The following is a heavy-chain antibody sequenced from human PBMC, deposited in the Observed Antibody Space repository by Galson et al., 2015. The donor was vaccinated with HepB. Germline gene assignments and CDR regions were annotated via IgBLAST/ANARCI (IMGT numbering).Heavy chain of an antibody. CDR1: GYTFTSYG. V-gene: IGHV1-18*01. CDR3: AREAYDYDFWSGYPDYYYYYMDV. D-gene: IGHD3-3*01. CDR2: ISAYNGNT. Sequence: SVKVSCKASGYTFTSYGISWVRQAPGQGLEWMGWISAYNGNTNYAQKLQGRVTMTTDTSTSTAYMELRSLRSDDTAVYYCAREAYDYDFWSGYPDYYYYYMDVWGKGTTVTVSS. J-gene: IGHJ6*03.